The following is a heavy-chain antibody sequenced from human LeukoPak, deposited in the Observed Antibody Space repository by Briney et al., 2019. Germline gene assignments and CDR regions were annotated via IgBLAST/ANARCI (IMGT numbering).Heavy chain of an antibody. J-gene: IGHJ4*02. Sequence: PSETLSLTCTVSGGSISSYYWSWLRQPPGKGLEWIGYISYSGSTNYNPPLKSRGTISLDTSKNQFSLKLSSVTAADTAVYYCAGHHPRNTVDFWGQGTLVTVSS. CDR2: ISYSGST. CDR1: GGSISSYY. CDR3: AGHHPRNTVDF. D-gene: IGHD2/OR15-2a*01. V-gene: IGHV4-59*08.